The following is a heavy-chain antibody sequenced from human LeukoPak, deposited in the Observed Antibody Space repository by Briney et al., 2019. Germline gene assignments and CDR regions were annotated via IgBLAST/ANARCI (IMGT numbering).Heavy chain of an antibody. CDR3: ARGSKPSIVVVPAGAFDI. D-gene: IGHD2-2*01. Sequence: PSETLSLTCAVSGGSISSGGYSWSWIRQPPGKGLEWIGYIHHSGSTYYNPSLKSRVTISVDRSKNQFSLKLSSVTAADTAVYYCARGSKPSIVVVPAGAFDIWGQGTMVTASS. V-gene: IGHV4-30-2*01. CDR1: GGSISSGGYS. J-gene: IGHJ3*02. CDR2: IHHSGST.